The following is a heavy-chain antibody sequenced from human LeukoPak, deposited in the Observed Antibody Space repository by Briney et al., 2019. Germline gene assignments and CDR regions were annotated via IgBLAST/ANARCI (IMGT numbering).Heavy chain of an antibody. Sequence: RSSETLSLTCTVSGGSISSSSYYWGWIRQPPGKGLEWIGSIYYSGSTYYNPSLKSRVTISVDTSKNQFSLKLSSVTAADTAVYYCARTQQQVGATINWFDPWGQGTLVTVSS. J-gene: IGHJ5*02. CDR2: IYYSGST. V-gene: IGHV4-39*07. CDR3: ARTQQQVGATINWFDP. CDR1: GGSISSSSYY. D-gene: IGHD1-26*01.